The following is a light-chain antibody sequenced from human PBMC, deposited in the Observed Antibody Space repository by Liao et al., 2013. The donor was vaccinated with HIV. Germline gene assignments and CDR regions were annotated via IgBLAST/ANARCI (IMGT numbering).Light chain of an antibody. Sequence: SFEFIQPPSVSVSPGQTATITCSGEKLRDRFACWYQHKPGQSPVMVVYQDSKRPSGIPERFSGSNSGNTGTLTISGTQAMDEADYYCQAWDSSTASYVFGTGTKVTVL. CDR3: QAWDSSTASYV. CDR1: KLRDRF. V-gene: IGLV3-1*01. CDR2: QDS. J-gene: IGLJ1*01.